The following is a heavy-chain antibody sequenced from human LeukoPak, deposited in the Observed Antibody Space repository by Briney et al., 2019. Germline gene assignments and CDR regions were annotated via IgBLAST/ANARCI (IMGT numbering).Heavy chain of an antibody. V-gene: IGHV3-23*01. D-gene: IGHD4-17*01. J-gene: IGHJ3*02. CDR3: ARGDYGDAFDI. CDR2: ICGSDGSR. CDR1: GFTFSTCA. Sequence: GGSLRLSCAASGFTFSTCAMSWVRQAPGKGLEWVSAICGSDGSRYYADSVKGRFTISRHNSKNTLYLQMNSLRAEDTAVYYCARGDYGDAFDIWGQGTMVTVSS.